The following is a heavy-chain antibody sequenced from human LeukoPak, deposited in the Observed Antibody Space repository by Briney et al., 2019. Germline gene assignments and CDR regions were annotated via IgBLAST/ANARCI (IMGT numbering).Heavy chain of an antibody. CDR2: ISSSSSYI. CDR1: GFTFSSYS. J-gene: IGHJ3*02. D-gene: IGHD3-9*01. V-gene: IGHV3-21*04. Sequence: PGGSLRLSCAASGFTFSSYSMNWVRQAPGKGLEWVSSISSSSSYIYYADSVNGRFTISRDNAKNSLYLQMNSLGAEDTAVYYCAKDGSYDILTGYHAFDIWGQGTMVTVSS. CDR3: AKDGSYDILTGYHAFDI.